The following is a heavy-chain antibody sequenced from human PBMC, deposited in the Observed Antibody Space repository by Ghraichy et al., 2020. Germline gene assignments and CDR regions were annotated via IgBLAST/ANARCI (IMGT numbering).Heavy chain of an antibody. Sequence: SETLSLTCTVSGGSISSYYWSWIRQPPGKGLEWIGYIYYSGSTNYNPSLKSRVTISVDTSKNQFSLKLSSVTAADTAVYYCARVVAAAGEGRYYYYMDVWGKGTTVTVSS. CDR1: GGSISSYY. CDR3: ARVVAAAGEGRYYYYMDV. D-gene: IGHD6-13*01. V-gene: IGHV4-59*01. J-gene: IGHJ6*03. CDR2: IYYSGST.